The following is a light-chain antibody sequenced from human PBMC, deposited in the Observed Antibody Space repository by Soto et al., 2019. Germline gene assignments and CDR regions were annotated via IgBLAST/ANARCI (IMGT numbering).Light chain of an antibody. CDR3: LQALDSPYS. V-gene: IGKV2-28*01. J-gene: IGKJ2*03. CDR1: QSLLHSDGYIY. CDR2: VAS. Sequence: DIVLTQSPLSLPVTPGEPTSISCRSSQSLLHSDGYIYLDWFLQKPGQPPQLLIYVASNRASGVPHRFSGGGSGTDFTPNISSVAAEDVGVYYCLQALDSPYSFGLGTKLEIK.